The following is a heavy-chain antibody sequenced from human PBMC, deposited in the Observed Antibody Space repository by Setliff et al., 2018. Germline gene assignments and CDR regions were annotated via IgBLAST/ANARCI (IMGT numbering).Heavy chain of an antibody. J-gene: IGHJ4*02. D-gene: IGHD1-26*01. Sequence: ASVKVSCKASGDTSTTYAIHWVRQAPGQGLEWMGWINAGNGNTRYSQNFQGRVTITRDTSASTACMELSSLTSEDTAIYYCARGDVYSGSYYHFDYWGQGTLVTVSS. V-gene: IGHV1-3*01. CDR2: INAGNGNT. CDR1: GDTSTTYA. CDR3: ARGDVYSGSYYHFDY.